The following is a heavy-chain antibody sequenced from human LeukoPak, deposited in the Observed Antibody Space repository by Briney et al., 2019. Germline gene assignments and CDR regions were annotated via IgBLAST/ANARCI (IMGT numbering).Heavy chain of an antibody. D-gene: IGHD3-3*01. J-gene: IGHJ4*02. CDR2: INPNSGAT. Sequence: GASLKVSCKASGYTFTGYYMHWVRQAPGQGLEWMGWINPNSGATNYAQKFQGRVTMTRDTSISTAYMELSRLRSDDTAVYYCARDRASGYSDFDYWGQGTLVTDSP. CDR1: GYTFTGYY. V-gene: IGHV1-2*02. CDR3: ARDRASGYSDFDY.